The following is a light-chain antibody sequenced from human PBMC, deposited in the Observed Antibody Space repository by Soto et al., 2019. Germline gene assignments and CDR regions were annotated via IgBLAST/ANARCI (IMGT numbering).Light chain of an antibody. CDR1: HSNIGRNS. V-gene: IGLV1-44*01. J-gene: IGLJ3*02. CDR3: AAWDDSLNGRV. Sequence: QSVLTQPPSASGTPGQRVTIPCSGTHSNIGRNSVNWYLQLPGTAPRLLIFSSNQRTLGVPDRFSGSRSGTSASLAITGLRSEDDAYYYCAAWDDSLNGRVFGGGTQLTVL. CDR2: SSN.